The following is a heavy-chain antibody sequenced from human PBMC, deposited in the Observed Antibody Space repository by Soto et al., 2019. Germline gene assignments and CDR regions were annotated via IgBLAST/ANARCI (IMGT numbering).Heavy chain of an antibody. CDR2: ITESVGRT. J-gene: IGHJ4*02. D-gene: IGHD1-1*01. CDR1: GFTFTTVV. CDR3: AKLYWNPRYSDR. V-gene: IGHV3-23*01. Sequence: GGSVRLSCAASGFTFTTVVMTWVRQDPGRGLEWVSTITESVGRTDYADSVKGRFTISRDNSKSPLYLQMNNLRADDTAVYYCAKLYWNPRYSDRWGQGASVTVSS.